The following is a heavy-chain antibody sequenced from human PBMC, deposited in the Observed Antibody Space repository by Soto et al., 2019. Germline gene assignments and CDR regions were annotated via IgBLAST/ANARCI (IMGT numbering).Heavy chain of an antibody. CDR3: SREVWYFDC. Sequence: QVQLQESGPGLVKPSETLSLTCTVSGGSISSYYWSWIRQPPGQGLEWIGYIYYSGSTNYNPSLNGRVPRSVDTSKNQFSLKLNSVTAADTAVYYCSREVWYFDCWGQGTLVTVSS. CDR1: GGSISSYY. V-gene: IGHV4-59*01. D-gene: IGHD1-20*01. J-gene: IGHJ4*02. CDR2: IYYSGST.